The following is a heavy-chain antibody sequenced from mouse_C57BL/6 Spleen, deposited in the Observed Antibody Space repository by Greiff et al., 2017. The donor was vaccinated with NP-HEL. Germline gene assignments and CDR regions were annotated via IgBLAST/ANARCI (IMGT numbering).Heavy chain of an antibody. CDR1: GFNIKNTY. CDR2: IDPANGNT. V-gene: IGHV14-3*01. D-gene: IGHD2-3*01. CDR3: ARSDGYYGGYFDY. J-gene: IGHJ2*01. Sequence: EVKLVESVAELVRPGASVKLSCTASGFNIKNTYMHWVKQRPEQGLEWIGRIDPANGNTKYAPKFQGKATITADTSSNTAYLQLSSLTSEDTAIYYCARSDGYYGGYFDYWGQGTTLTVSS.